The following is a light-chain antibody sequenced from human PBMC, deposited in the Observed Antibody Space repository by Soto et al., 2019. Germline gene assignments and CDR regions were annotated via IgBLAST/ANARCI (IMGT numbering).Light chain of an antibody. CDR2: GAS. V-gene: IGKV3-15*01. CDR3: HPYNNCPSS. J-gene: IGKJ3*01. Sequence: EIVMTQSPATLSGSPGERATLSCRTSQSVSVNLAWYQQKPGQAPRLLIYGASITATGIPARFSGSGSGTEFSFTISSLQSEDFAVYYCHPYNNCPSSFGPGTKVQIK. CDR1: QSVSVN.